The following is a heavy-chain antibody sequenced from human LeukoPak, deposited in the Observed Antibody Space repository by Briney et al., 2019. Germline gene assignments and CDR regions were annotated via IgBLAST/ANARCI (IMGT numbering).Heavy chain of an antibody. J-gene: IGHJ4*02. CDR3: ARDGSAAGMDY. D-gene: IGHD6-13*01. V-gene: IGHV4-59*01. CDR2: IYYSGST. CDR1: GGSISSYY. Sequence: SETLSLTCTVSGGSISSYYWSWIRQPPGKGLEWIGYIYYSGSTNYNPSLKSRVTISVDTSKNQFSLKLSSVTAADTTVYYCARDGSAAGMDYWGQGTLVTVSS.